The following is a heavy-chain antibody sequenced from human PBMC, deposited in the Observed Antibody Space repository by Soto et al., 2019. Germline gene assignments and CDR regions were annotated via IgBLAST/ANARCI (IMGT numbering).Heavy chain of an antibody. CDR2: TYYRSKWYN. J-gene: IGHJ6*03. D-gene: IGHD6-6*01. CDR3: ARGVAARPSYYYFYVDG. CDR1: GDSVSSNSAA. Sequence: PSQTLSLTCAISGDSVSSNSAAWNWIRQSPSRGLEWLGRTYYRSKWYNDYAVSVKSRITINPDTSKNQFSLQLNSVTPEDTAVYYCARGVAARPSYYYFYVDGWGKGTTVTISS. V-gene: IGHV6-1*01.